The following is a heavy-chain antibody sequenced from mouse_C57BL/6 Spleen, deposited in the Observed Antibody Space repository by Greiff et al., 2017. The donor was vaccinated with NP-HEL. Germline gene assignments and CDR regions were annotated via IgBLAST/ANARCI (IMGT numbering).Heavy chain of an antibody. Sequence: EVKLVESGPELVKPGDSVKISCKASGYSFTGYFMNWVMQSHGKSLEWIGRINPYNGDTFYNQKFKGKATLTVDKSSSTAHMELRSLTSEDSAVYYCARGSNYWYFDVWGTGTTVTVSS. CDR1: GYSFTGYF. D-gene: IGHD2-5*01. V-gene: IGHV1-20*01. CDR2: INPYNGDT. CDR3: ARGSNYWYFDV. J-gene: IGHJ1*03.